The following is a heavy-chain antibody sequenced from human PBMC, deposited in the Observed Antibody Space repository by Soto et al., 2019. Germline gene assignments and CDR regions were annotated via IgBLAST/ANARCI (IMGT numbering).Heavy chain of an antibody. CDR2: ISYDGSNK. J-gene: IGHJ4*02. CDR3: ARAPPGVYYFDY. Sequence: QVQLVESGGGVVQSGRSLRLSCAASGFTFNYYAMHWVRQAPGKGLEWVAVISYDGSNKYYAASVKGRFTISRDNSKNTLYLQMNSLRAEDTAVYYCARAPPGVYYFDYWGQGSLGTVTS. CDR1: GFTFNYYA. V-gene: IGHV3-30-3*01. D-gene: IGHD2-8*01.